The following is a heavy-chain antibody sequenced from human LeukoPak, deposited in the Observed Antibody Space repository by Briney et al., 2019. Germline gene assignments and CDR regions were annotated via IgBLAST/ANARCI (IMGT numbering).Heavy chain of an antibody. J-gene: IGHJ3*02. V-gene: IGHV4-4*07. CDR1: GGSISSYY. CDR3: AREPSIYCSSTSCYLAPPTDAFDI. Sequence: SETLSLTCTVSGGSISSYYWSWIRQPAGKGLEWIGRIYTSGSTNYNPSLKSQVTISVDTSKNQFFLKLSSVTAADTAVYYCAREPSIYCSSTSCYLAPPTDAFDIWGQGTMVTVSS. D-gene: IGHD2-2*01. CDR2: IYTSGST.